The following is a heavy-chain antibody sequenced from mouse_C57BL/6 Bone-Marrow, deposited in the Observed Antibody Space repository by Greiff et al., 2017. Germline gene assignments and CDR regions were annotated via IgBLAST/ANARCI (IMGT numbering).Heavy chain of an antibody. CDR3: ARRGNYPV. CDR1: GYSITSGYY. D-gene: IGHD2-1*01. Sequence: EVKLMESGPGLVKPSQSLSLTCSVTGYSITSGYYWNWIRQFPGNKLEWMGYISYDGSNNYNPSLKNRIAITRDTSKNQFFLKLNSVTTEDTATYYCARRGNYPVWGTGTTVTVSS. CDR2: ISYDGSN. J-gene: IGHJ1*03. V-gene: IGHV3-6*01.